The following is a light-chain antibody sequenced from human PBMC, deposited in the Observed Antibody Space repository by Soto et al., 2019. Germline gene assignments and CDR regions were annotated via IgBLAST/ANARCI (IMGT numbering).Light chain of an antibody. J-gene: IGLJ3*02. Sequence: QSALTQPASVSGSPGQSITISCTGTSSDVGGSNYVSWYQHHPGKAPKRMIYEVSNRPSGVSSRFSGSKSGNTASLTISGLQAEDEADYYCSSYTSGSTVFGGGTKVTVL. V-gene: IGLV2-14*01. CDR1: SSDVGGSNY. CDR2: EVS. CDR3: SSYTSGSTV.